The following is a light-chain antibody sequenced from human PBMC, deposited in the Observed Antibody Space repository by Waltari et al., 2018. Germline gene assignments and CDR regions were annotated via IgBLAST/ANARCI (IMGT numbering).Light chain of an antibody. V-gene: IGKV3-20*01. CDR1: QSISRY. CDR2: GAS. J-gene: IGKJ1*01. CDR3: KNHERVPAT. Sequence: CRAGQSISRYLVWYQKRPGQARRLLIYGASSSAAGSPDRFSGSGSGTVFTISISRLEPEDFTVYYGKNHERVPATFGQGTRVEI.